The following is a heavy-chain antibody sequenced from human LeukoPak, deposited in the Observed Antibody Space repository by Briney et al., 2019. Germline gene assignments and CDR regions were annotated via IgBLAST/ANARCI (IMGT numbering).Heavy chain of an antibody. D-gene: IGHD6-13*01. CDR1: GLTVSSNY. CDR3: ARGQQPLDY. V-gene: IGHV3-53*01. J-gene: IGHJ4*02. Sequence: GGSLRLSCAASGLTVSSNYMNWVRQAPGKGLEWVSVIHSGGSTYYADSVKGRFTISRDNSKNTLYLQMNSLRADDTAVYYCARGQQPLDYWGQGTLVTVSS. CDR2: IHSGGST.